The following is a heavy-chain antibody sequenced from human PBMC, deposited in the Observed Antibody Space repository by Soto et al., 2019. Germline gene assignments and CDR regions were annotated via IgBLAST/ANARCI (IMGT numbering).Heavy chain of an antibody. J-gene: IGHJ3*02. D-gene: IGHD3-10*01. Sequence: SETLSLTCAVYGGSFSGYYWSWIRQPPGKGLEWIGEINHSGSTNYNPSLKSRVTISVDTSKSQFSLKLSSVTAADTAVYYCASKFGELLADAFDIWGQGTMVTVS. CDR1: GGSFSGYY. CDR2: INHSGST. CDR3: ASKFGELLADAFDI. V-gene: IGHV4-34*01.